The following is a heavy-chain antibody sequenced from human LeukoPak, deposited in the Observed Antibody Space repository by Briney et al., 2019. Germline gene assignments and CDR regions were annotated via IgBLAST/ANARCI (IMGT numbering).Heavy chain of an antibody. CDR3: ARRVGFYGSGSLNYFDP. CDR2: IFRTGST. CDR1: GGSIDSSSYY. Sequence: SETLSLTCAVSGGSIDSSSYYWGWIRHPPGKGLEWIGSIFRTGSTYYSASLKSRVSISVDTSKNHIALKLTSVTASDTAVYFCARRVGFYGSGSLNYFDPWGQGTLVSVS. D-gene: IGHD3-10*01. J-gene: IGHJ5*01. V-gene: IGHV4-39*02.